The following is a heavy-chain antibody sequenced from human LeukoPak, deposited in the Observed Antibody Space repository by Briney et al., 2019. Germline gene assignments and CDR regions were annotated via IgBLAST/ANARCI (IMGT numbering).Heavy chain of an antibody. CDR3: ARDARCSSTSCQGWFDP. CDR1: GDSISSGSYY. D-gene: IGHD2-2*01. CDR2: IYTSGST. V-gene: IGHV4-61*02. Sequence: SETLSLTCTVSGDSISSGSYYWSWIRQPAGKGLEWIGRIYTSGSTNYNPSLKSRVTISVDTSKNQFSLKLSSVTAADTAVYYCARDARCSSTSCQGWFDPWGQESWSPSPQ. J-gene: IGHJ5*02.